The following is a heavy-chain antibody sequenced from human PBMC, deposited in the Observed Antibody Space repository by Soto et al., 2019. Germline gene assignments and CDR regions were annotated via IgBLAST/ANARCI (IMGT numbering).Heavy chain of an antibody. CDR2: ISYDGNNK. J-gene: IGHJ6*02. CDR1: GFTFSTYA. D-gene: IGHD3-10*01. Sequence: GGSLRLSCAASGFTFSTYAFHWVRQAPGKGLEWVTLISYDGNNKYFADSVKDRFTISRDNSKNTLYLQMHSLRAEDTAVYYCARVNQLNYPSLPNNYYGLDVWGQGTTVTVSS. CDR3: ARVNQLNYPSLPNNYYGLDV. V-gene: IGHV3-30-3*01.